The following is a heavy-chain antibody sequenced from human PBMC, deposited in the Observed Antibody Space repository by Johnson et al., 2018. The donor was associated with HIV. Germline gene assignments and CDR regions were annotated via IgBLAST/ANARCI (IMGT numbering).Heavy chain of an antibody. CDR3: ARAYIYGAFDI. J-gene: IGHJ3*02. CDR1: EFTFSNAW. Sequence: VQLVESGGNLVKSGGSLRLSCAASEFTFSNAWMTWVRQAPGKGLEWVSVIYSGGTTYYADSVKGRFTISRDNSKNTLYLQMNSLRAEDTAVYYCARAYIYGAFDIWGQGTMVTVSS. V-gene: IGHV3-66*01. D-gene: IGHD2/OR15-2a*01. CDR2: IYSGGTT.